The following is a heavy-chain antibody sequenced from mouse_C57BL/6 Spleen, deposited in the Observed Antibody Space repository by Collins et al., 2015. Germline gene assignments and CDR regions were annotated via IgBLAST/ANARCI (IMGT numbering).Heavy chain of an antibody. V-gene: IGHV1-59*01. Sequence: QVQLQQPGAELVRPGTSVKLSCKASGYTFTSYWMHWVKQRPGQGLEWIGVIDPSDSYTNYNQKFKGKATLTVDTSSSTAYMQLSSLTSEDSAVYYCARGAQLRLPFAYWGRGTLVTVSA. CDR3: ARGAQLRLPFAY. D-gene: IGHD3-1*01. J-gene: IGHJ3*01. CDR1: GYTFTSYW. CDR2: IDPSDSYT.